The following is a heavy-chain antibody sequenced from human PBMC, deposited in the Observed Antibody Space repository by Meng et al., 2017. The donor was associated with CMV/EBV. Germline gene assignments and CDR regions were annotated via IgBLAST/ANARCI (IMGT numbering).Heavy chain of an antibody. CDR2: IIPILGIA. J-gene: IGHJ5*02. CDR3: ASTRVVVPAAIFSLRGRWGWFDP. D-gene: IGHD2-2*01. CDR1: GGTFSSYA. Sequence: SVKVSCKASGGTFSSYAISWVRQAPGQGLEWMGGIIPILGIANYAQKFQGRVTITADKSTSTAYMELSSLRSEDTAVYYCASTRVVVPAAIFSLRGRWGWFDPWGQGTLVTVSS. V-gene: IGHV1-69*10.